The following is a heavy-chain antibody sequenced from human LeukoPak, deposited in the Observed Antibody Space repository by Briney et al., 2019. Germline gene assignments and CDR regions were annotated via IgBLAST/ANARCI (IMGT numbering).Heavy chain of an antibody. J-gene: IGHJ5*02. V-gene: IGHV6-1*01. Sequence: SQTLSLTCALSGDSVSTNSVTWNWIRQSLSRGLEWLGRTYYRSTLYNDYAVSVRGRITVNPDTSKNQFSLHLNSVTPEDTAVYYCARRLTQYDCFDPWGQGILVTVSS. CDR1: GDSVSTNSVT. CDR2: TYYRSTLYN. D-gene: IGHD2-2*01. CDR3: ARRLTQYDCFDP.